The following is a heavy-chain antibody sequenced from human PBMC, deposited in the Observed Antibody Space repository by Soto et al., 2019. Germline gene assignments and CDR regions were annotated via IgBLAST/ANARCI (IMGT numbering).Heavy chain of an antibody. CDR3: ARFPSIYLNWFDP. CDR2: IXXSXXX. J-gene: IGHJ5*02. CDR1: GGSISSYY. Sequence: SETLSLTCTVSGGSISSYYCSWIRQPPGKGLXWIXYIXXSXXXXXNXXLKSRVTISVDTSKNQFSLKLSSVTAAETAVYYCARFPSIYLNWFDPWGQGTLVTVSS. D-gene: IGHD2-2*02. V-gene: IGHV4-59*01.